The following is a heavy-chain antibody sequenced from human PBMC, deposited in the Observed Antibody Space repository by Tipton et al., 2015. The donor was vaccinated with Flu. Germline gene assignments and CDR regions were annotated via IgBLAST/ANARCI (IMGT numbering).Heavy chain of an antibody. J-gene: IGHJ4*02. CDR2: INYDGSTI. CDR1: GFIFTDYW. Sequence: SLRLSCAASGFIFTDYWMAWVRQAPGKGLEWVANINYDGSTIYYVDSVKGRFTISRDNSKNTPYLQMNTLRTEDTAVYYCARGNLVAAAGTDFDYWGQGTLVTVSS. D-gene: IGHD6-13*01. V-gene: IGHV3-7*01. CDR3: ARGNLVAAAGTDFDY.